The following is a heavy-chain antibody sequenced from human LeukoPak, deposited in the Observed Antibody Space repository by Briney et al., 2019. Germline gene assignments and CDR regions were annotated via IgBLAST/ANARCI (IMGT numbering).Heavy chain of an antibody. V-gene: IGHV1-46*01. Sequence: ASVKVSCKASGYTFTSYYMHWVRQAPGQGLEWMGIINPSGGSTSYAQKFQGRVTMTRDTSISTAYMELSRLRSDDTAVYYCARIVATTPIYYFDYWGQGTLVTVSS. D-gene: IGHD5-12*01. CDR2: INPSGGST. J-gene: IGHJ4*02. CDR3: ARIVATTPIYYFDY. CDR1: GYTFTSYY.